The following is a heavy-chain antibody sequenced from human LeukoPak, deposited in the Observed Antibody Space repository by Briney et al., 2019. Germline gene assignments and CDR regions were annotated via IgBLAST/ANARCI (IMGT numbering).Heavy chain of an antibody. CDR1: GGTFTSYG. J-gene: IGHJ5*02. CDR2: IIPIFGTA. CDR3: ARDNSLAITMLRGFTSNWFDP. V-gene: IGHV1-69*01. D-gene: IGHD3-10*01. Sequence: ASVKVSCKASGGTFTSYGFSWVRQAPGQGLEWMGGIIPIFGTANYAQKFQGRVTITADESTNTSYMELSSLRSEDTAVYYCARDNSLAITMLRGFTSNWFDPWGQGTLVTVSS.